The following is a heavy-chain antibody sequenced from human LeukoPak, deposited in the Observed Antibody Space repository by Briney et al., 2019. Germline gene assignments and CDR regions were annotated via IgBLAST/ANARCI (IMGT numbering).Heavy chain of an antibody. J-gene: IGHJ6*02. V-gene: IGHV3-33*01. D-gene: IGHD3-3*01. CDR2: RWYDGSNK. Sequence: GGSLRLSCAASGFTFSSYGMHWVRQAPGKGLEWVAVRWYDGSNKYYADSVKGRFTISRDNSKNTLYLQMNSLRAEDTAVYYCARGTPSTYYDFWSGYYNKENYYYYGMDVWGQGTTVTVSS. CDR1: GFTFSSYG. CDR3: ARGTPSTYYDFWSGYYNKENYYYYGMDV.